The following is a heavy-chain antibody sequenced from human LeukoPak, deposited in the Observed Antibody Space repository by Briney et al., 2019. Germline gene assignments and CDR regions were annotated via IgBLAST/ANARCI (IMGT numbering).Heavy chain of an antibody. V-gene: IGHV4-34*01. CDR1: GGSFSGYY. J-gene: IGHJ4*02. CDR2: INHSGST. CDR3: ARERYTARAKHILDY. Sequence: PSETLSLTCAVYGGSFSGYYWSWIRQPPGKGLEWIGEINHSGSTNYNPSLKSRVTISVDTSKNQFSLKLSSVTAADTAVYYCARERYTARAKHILDYWGQGTLVTVSS. D-gene: IGHD5-18*01.